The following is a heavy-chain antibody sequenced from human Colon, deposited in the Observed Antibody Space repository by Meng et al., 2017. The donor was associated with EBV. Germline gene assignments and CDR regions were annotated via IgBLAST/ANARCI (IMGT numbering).Heavy chain of an antibody. D-gene: IGHD2-21*01. CDR3: ASFDHIPRRNYFDY. CDR1: GGSMSSGNYY. V-gene: IGHV4-30-4*01. J-gene: IGHJ4*02. CDR2: IHHSGSA. Sequence: QAQLQEWGPGLVEPSQTPSLTCTVSGGSMSSGNYYWSWIRQPPGKGLEWIGYIHHSGSAYYNPSLKSRVSISVDTSKNQFSLNLNSMTAADTAVYYCASFDHIPRRNYFDYWGQGTLVTVSS.